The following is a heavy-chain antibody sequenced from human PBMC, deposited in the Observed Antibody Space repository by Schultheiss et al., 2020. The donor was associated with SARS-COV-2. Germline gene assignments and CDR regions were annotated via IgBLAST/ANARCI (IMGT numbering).Heavy chain of an antibody. V-gene: IGHV3-48*03. J-gene: IGHJ4*02. CDR3: ARDSPTYYYDSSGYYFDY. D-gene: IGHD3-22*01. CDR1: GFTLSNYE. CDR2: ISRSGTTI. Sequence: GGSLRLSCAASGFTLSNYEMYWVRQAPGKGLEWLSYISRSGTTIYYADSVKGRFTISRDNAKNSLYLQMNSLRAEDTAVYYCARDSPTYYYDSSGYYFDYWGQGTLVTVSS.